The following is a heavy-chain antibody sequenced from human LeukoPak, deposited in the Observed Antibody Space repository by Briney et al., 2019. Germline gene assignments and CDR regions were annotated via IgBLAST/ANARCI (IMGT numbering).Heavy chain of an antibody. D-gene: IGHD1-7*01. CDR2: LIPIFGRA. CDR3: ARESYHPSGDNEWNYSYGIDP. Sequence: GASVKVFCKASGGTFSIYANSWVRHAPGQGLEWVGGLIPIFGRANYAEKSEERVTITADESTSTAYMDLRTLRSGDAAVYYCARESYHPSGDNEWNYSYGIDPWGQGTPVTVSS. CDR1: GGTFSIYA. J-gene: IGHJ5*01. V-gene: IGHV1-69*13.